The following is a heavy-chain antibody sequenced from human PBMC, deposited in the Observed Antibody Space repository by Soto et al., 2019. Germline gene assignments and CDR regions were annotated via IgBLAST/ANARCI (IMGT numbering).Heavy chain of an antibody. CDR3: ARWGADYIWGSYRYSKGNYYMDV. J-gene: IGHJ6*03. V-gene: IGHV3-74*01. Sequence: PGGSLRLSCAASGFTFSSYWMHWVRQAPGKGLVWVSRINSDGSSTSYADSVKGRFTISRDNAKNTLYLQMNSLRAEDTAVYYCARWGADYIWGSYRYSKGNYYMDVWGKGTTVTVSS. CDR2: INSDGSST. CDR1: GFTFSSYW. D-gene: IGHD3-16*02.